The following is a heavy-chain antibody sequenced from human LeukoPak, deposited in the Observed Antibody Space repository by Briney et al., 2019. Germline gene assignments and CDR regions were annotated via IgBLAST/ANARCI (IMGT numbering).Heavy chain of an antibody. CDR1: GFTFSSYG. J-gene: IGHJ3*02. CDR3: AIAGIAVAGTDAFDI. Sequence: GGSLILSCAASGFTFSSYGMHWVRQAPGKGLEWVAVISYDGSNKYYADSVKGRFTISRDNSKNTLYLQMNSLRAEDTAVYYCAIAGIAVAGTDAFDIWGQGTMVTVSS. D-gene: IGHD6-19*01. CDR2: ISYDGSNK. V-gene: IGHV3-30*03.